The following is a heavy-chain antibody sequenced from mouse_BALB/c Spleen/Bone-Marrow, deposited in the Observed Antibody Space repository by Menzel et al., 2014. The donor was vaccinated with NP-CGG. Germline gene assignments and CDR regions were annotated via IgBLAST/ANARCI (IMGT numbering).Heavy chain of an antibody. D-gene: IGHD1-1*01. J-gene: IGHJ2*01. CDR3: ARPDYYGYLNY. CDR2: INPDSRTI. V-gene: IGHV4-1*02. Sequence: EVQLVESGGGLVQPGGSLKLSCAASGFDFSRYWMSWVRRAPGKGLEWIGEINPDSRTINYSPSLKDKFIISRDNAKNTLYLRLNKVRSEDTALYYCARPDYYGYLNYWGQGTTLTVSS. CDR1: GFDFSRYW.